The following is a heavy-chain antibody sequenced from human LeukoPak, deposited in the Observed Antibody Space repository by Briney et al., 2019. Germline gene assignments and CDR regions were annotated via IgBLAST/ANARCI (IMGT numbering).Heavy chain of an antibody. D-gene: IGHD1-26*01. J-gene: IGHJ4*02. V-gene: IGHV3-11*04. CDR1: GFTFSDYY. CDR3: ARESQQVGATDY. CDR2: ISSSGSTI. Sequence: NPGGSLRLSCAASGFTFSDYYMSWIRQAPGKGLEWVSYISSSGSTIYYADSVKGRFTISRNNAKNSLYLQMNSLRAEDTAVYYCARESQQVGATDYWGQGTLVTVSS.